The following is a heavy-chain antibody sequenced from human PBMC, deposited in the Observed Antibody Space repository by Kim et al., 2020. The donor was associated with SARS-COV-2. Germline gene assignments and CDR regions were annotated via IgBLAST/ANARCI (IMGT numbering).Heavy chain of an antibody. CDR3: ARDLVVGGIAVAGKVDVYGMDV. D-gene: IGHD6-19*01. CDR2: IIPIFGTA. Sequence: SVKVSCKASGGTFSSYAISWVRQAPGQGLEWMGGIIPIFGTANYAQKFQGRVTITADESTSTAYMELSSLRSEDTAVYYCARDLVVGGIAVAGKVDVYGMDVWGQGTTVTVSS. J-gene: IGHJ6*02. V-gene: IGHV1-69*13. CDR1: GGTFSSYA.